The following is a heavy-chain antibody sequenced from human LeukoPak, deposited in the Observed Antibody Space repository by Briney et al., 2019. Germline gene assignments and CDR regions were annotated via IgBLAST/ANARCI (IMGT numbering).Heavy chain of an antibody. Sequence: GGSLRLSCAASGFILSDYYMGWIRQAPGKGLEWVAYISTNDRTTYYADSVKGRFTISRDNAKNSLYLQMNSLRAEDTAVYYCARESYSSGYYYDYWGQGTLVTVSS. CDR3: ARESYSSGYYYDY. CDR2: ISTNDRTT. D-gene: IGHD3-22*01. V-gene: IGHV3-11*04. CDR1: GFILSDYY. J-gene: IGHJ4*02.